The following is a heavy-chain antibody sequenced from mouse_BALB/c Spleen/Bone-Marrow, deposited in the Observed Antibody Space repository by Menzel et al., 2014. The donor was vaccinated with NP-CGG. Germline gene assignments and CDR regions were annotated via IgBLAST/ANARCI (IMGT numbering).Heavy chain of an antibody. CDR3: ARWEYYAMDY. D-gene: IGHD4-1*01. J-gene: IGHJ4*01. Sequence: VQLQQSGAELVKPGASVKLSCTASGFNFKDSYMHWVKQRPEQGLEWIGRIDPANGNTKYDPKFQGKATITANTTPNTAYLQLSSLTSEDTAVYYCARWEYYAMDYWGQGTSVTVSS. V-gene: IGHV14-3*02. CDR1: GFNFKDSY. CDR2: IDPANGNT.